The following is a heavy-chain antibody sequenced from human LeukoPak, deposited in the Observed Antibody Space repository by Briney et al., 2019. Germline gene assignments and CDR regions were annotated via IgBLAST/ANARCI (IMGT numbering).Heavy chain of an antibody. CDR3: ARVRGDYPYYFDY. CDR2: ISYDGSNK. J-gene: IGHJ4*02. V-gene: IGHV3-30*14. Sequence: GGSLRLSCAASGFTFSSYAMHWVRQAPGKGLEWVAVISYDGSNKYYADSVKGRFTISRDNSKNTLYLQMNSLRAEDTAVYYCARVRGDYPYYFDYWGQGTLVTVSS. D-gene: IGHD4-17*01. CDR1: GFTFSSYA.